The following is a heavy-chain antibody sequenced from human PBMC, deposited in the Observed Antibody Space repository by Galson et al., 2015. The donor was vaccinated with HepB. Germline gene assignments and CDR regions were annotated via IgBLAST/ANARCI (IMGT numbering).Heavy chain of an antibody. V-gene: IGHV3-21*01. J-gene: IGHJ3*02. D-gene: IGHD3-3*01. Sequence: SLRLSCAASGFAFSSYSMNWVRQAPGKGLEWVSSISSSSSYIYYADSVKGRFTISRDNAKNSLYLQMNSLRAEDTAVYYCAREGYDFWSGPDAFDIWGQGTMVTVSS. CDR1: GFAFSSYS. CDR2: ISSSSSYI. CDR3: AREGYDFWSGPDAFDI.